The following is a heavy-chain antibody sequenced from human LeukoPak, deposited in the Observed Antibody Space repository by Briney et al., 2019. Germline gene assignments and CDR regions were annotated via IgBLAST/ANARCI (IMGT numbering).Heavy chain of an antibody. Sequence: SQTLSLTCTVSGGSISSGGYYWNWIRQPAGKGLEWIGRIYTSGSTNYNPSLKSRVTISVDTSKNQFSLKLSSVTAADTAVYYCAQLAGYSYGDWFGPWGQGTLVTVSS. V-gene: IGHV4-61*02. D-gene: IGHD5-18*01. CDR2: IYTSGST. J-gene: IGHJ5*02. CDR1: GGSISSGGYY. CDR3: AQLAGYSYGDWFGP.